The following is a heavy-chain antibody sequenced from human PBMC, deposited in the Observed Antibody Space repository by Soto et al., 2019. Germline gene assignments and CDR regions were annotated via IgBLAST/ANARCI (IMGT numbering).Heavy chain of an antibody. Sequence: QVQLVQSGAEVKEPGSSVKVSCETSGGTLSSSSYAINWVRQAPRQGLEWMGGIIPVLGTPNYAQNFQGRLTITADESTRTSYMDLSSLRPDDTAVYYCARVSSYYYDSSGHLYNLYYFEYWGQGTPVTVSS. CDR1: GGTLSSSSYA. V-gene: IGHV1-69*01. J-gene: IGHJ4*02. D-gene: IGHD3-22*01. CDR3: ARVSSYYYDSSGHLYNLYYFEY. CDR2: IIPVLGTP.